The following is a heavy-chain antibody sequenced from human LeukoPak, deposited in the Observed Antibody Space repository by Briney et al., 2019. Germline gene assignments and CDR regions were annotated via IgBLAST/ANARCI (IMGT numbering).Heavy chain of an antibody. CDR1: GGTFSSYA. J-gene: IGHJ5*02. Sequence: SVKVSCKASGGTFSSYAISWVRQAPGQGLEWMGGIIPIFGTANYAQKFQGRATITADESTSTAYMELSSLRSEDTAVYYCARSANYYGSGSSSWGQGTLVTVSS. D-gene: IGHD3-10*01. CDR3: ARSANYYGSGSSS. V-gene: IGHV1-69*13. CDR2: IIPIFGTA.